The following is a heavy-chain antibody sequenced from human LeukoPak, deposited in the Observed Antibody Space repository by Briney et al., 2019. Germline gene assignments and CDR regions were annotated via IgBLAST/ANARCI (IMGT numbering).Heavy chain of an antibody. CDR3: ARFAAGGSYYYYMDV. CDR2: IGTSSTTI. D-gene: IGHD6-25*01. V-gene: IGHV3-48*01. CDR1: GFTFSSYT. J-gene: IGHJ6*03. Sequence: AGGSLRLSCAASGFTFSSYTMNWVRQPPGEGLEWVSNIGTSSTTIYYADSVKGRFTISRDNAKNSLYLQMNSLRADDTAVYYCARFAAGGSYYYYMDVWGKGTTVTVSS.